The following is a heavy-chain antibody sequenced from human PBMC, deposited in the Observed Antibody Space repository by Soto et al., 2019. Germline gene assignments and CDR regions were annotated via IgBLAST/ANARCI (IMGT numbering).Heavy chain of an antibody. CDR2: TRNKLYSYTT. CDR1: GFRISDQY. CDR3: ASSWGDHRYFDY. D-gene: IGHD2-21*02. V-gene: IGHV3-72*01. Sequence: EVQLVESGGGLVQPGGSLRLSCAASGFRISDQYIDWVRQAPGKGLEWIGRTRNKLYSYTTEYAASVRDRFTISRDDSHNSVYLQMNSLKIDDTAVYFCASSWGDHRYFDYRGQGTLVTVSS. J-gene: IGHJ4*02.